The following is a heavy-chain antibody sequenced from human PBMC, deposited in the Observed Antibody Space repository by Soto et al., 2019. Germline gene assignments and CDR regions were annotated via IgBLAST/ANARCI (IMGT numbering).Heavy chain of an antibody. CDR3: ISGSNYVWDR. CDR1: ADSLSAGVW. J-gene: IGHJ5*02. Sequence: SETLSLTCAVSADSLSAGVWWGWVRQPPRKELEWIGEIHQSGSTNYSPSFKSRLSMSVGKSKKQFSLNLSSVTAADTAVYFCISGSNYVWDRWGQGTLVTVSS. CDR2: IHQSGST. D-gene: IGHD1-26*01. V-gene: IGHV4-4*02.